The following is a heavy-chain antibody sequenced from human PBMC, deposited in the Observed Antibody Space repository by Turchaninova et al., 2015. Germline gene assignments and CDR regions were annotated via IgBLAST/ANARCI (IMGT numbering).Heavy chain of an antibody. J-gene: IGHJ4*02. CDR1: GGSFSGYY. CDR2: IIHSGST. CDR3: ARGGAAAGMTPHFDY. Sequence: QVQLQQWGAGLLKPSETLSLTCAVSGGSFSGYYWSWIRQPPGKGLEWIGEIIHSGSTNYNPSLKSRVTISLDTSKNQFSLQLSSGTAADTAVYYCARGGAAAGMTPHFDYWGQGTLVTVSS. V-gene: IGHV4-34*01. D-gene: IGHD6-13*01.